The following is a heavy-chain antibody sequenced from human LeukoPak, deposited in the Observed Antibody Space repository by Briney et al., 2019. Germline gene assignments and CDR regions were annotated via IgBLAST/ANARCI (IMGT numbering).Heavy chain of an antibody. CDR1: GFTFSSYE. CDR3: ARDPEFSYGYYFDY. J-gene: IGHJ4*02. V-gene: IGHV3-48*03. CDR2: ISGNGSPI. D-gene: IGHD5-18*01. Sequence: GGSLRLSCAASGFTFSSYEMNWVRQAPGKGLEGVSYISGNGSPIYYADSVKGRFTISRDNSKNSLLLQLNSLRADDTAAYYWARDPEFSYGYYFDYWGQGTLVTVSS.